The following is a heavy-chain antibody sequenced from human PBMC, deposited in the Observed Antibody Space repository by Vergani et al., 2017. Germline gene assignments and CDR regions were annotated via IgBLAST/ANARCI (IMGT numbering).Heavy chain of an antibody. CDR1: GYTFTGYY. CDR2: INSNSGGT. CDR3: ARGRSSSYVLDI. Sequence: QVQLVQSGAEVKKPGASVKVSCKASGYTFTGYYMYWVRQAPGQGLEWMGWINSNSGGTNYAQKFQGRVTMTRDTSISTAYMELSRMRSDDTAVYYCARGRSSSYVLDIWGKGTMVTVSS. V-gene: IGHV1-2*02. D-gene: IGHD6-6*01. J-gene: IGHJ3*02.